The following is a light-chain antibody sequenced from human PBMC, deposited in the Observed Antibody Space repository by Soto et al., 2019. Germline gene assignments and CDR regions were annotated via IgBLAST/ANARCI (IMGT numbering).Light chain of an antibody. V-gene: IGKV3-20*01. CDR2: GTS. Sequence: EVVLTQSPGTLSLSPGERATLFCRASQSVSSSYLAWYQQKGGQAPRLLIYGTSTSATGIPDRFSGSGSGTEFTLTISRLQPEDFAVYYCQQYGDSPKTFGQGTKVEIK. CDR1: QSVSSSY. J-gene: IGKJ1*01. CDR3: QQYGDSPKT.